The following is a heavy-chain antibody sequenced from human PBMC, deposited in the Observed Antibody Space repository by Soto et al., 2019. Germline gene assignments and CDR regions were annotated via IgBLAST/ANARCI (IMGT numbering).Heavy chain of an antibody. V-gene: IGHV1-69*05. CDR2: ITPIFSTT. Sequence: SVKVSCKASGGTFSSDVINWVRQAPGQGLEWMGGITPIFSTTKYAQKFQGRVTVTTDESASTVYLELSSLRSEDTAVYYCATGPLYASGVANYWGQGALVTVS. CDR3: ATGPLYASGVANY. CDR1: GGTFSSDV. D-gene: IGHD3-10*01. J-gene: IGHJ4*02.